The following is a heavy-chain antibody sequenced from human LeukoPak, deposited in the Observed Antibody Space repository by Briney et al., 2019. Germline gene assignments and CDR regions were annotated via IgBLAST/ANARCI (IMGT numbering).Heavy chain of an antibody. V-gene: IGHV3-20*04. Sequence: GGSLRLSCAASGFIFNDFAMHWVRQAPGKGLEWVSGINWNGGSTGYADSVKGRFTISRDNAKNSLYLQMNSLRAEDTAVYYCAELGITMIGGVWGKGTTVTISS. CDR1: GFIFNDFA. CDR3: AELGITMIGGV. J-gene: IGHJ6*04. CDR2: INWNGGST. D-gene: IGHD3-10*02.